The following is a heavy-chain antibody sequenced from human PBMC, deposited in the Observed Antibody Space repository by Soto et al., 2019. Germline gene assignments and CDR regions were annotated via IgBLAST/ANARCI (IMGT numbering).Heavy chain of an antibody. D-gene: IGHD3-10*01. J-gene: IGHJ4*02. Sequence: EVQLVESGGGLVQPGGSLRLSCAVSGFTFSSFWMHWVRQAPGEGLVWVSRINTDGSSTSYADSVKGRFTISRDNAKNPLYLQMNSLSFEATAMYYSAKRGVDPLGLSYWGQGTLVTVSS. V-gene: IGHV3-74*01. CDR3: AKRGVDPLGLSY. CDR1: GFTFSSFW. CDR2: INTDGSST.